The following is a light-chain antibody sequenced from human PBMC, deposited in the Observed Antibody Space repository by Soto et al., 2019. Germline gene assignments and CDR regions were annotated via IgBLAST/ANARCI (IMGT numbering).Light chain of an antibody. CDR2: EAS. V-gene: IGKV1-5*03. J-gene: IGKJ1*01. CDR1: QSISDS. Sequence: DIQVTQSPSTLSASVGDRVTITCRASQSISDSLAWYQQKPGKAPKLLIYEASSLKSGVPSRFSGSRSGTEYNLTISSLQPDDFATYYCQQYNRYWTFGQGTKVEIK. CDR3: QQYNRYWT.